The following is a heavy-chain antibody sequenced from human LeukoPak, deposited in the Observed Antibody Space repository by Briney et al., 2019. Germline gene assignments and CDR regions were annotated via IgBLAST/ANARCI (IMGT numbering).Heavy chain of an antibody. CDR1: GGSFSGYY. J-gene: IGHJ3*02. CDR3: ARLPGTGAFDI. Sequence: SETLSLTCAVYGGSFSGYYWSWIRQPPGKGLEWIGEINHSGTTNYNSSLKSRVTVSVDTSKNQFSLKLSSVTAADTAVYYCARLPGTGAFDIWGQGTMVTVSS. CDR2: INHSGTT. V-gene: IGHV4-34*01. D-gene: IGHD1-1*01.